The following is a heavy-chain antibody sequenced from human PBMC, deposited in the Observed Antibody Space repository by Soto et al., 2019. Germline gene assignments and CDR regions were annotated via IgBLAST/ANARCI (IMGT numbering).Heavy chain of an antibody. Sequence: PSETLSLTCTVSGGSTSRSSYYWGWIRQPPGKGLEWIGSIYYSGSTYYNPSLKSRVTISVDRSKNQFSLKLTSVTVADTALYYCGRQGFGAIHGPGEVWGQG. CDR1: GGSTSRSSYY. CDR2: IYYSGST. J-gene: IGHJ6*01. CDR3: GRQGFGAIHGPGEV. D-gene: IGHD3-10*01. V-gene: IGHV4-39*01.